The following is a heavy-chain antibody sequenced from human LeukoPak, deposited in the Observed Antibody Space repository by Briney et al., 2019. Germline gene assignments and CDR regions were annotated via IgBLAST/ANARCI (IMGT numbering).Heavy chain of an antibody. V-gene: IGHV1-2*06. J-gene: IGHJ4*02. Sequence: ASVRVSCKASGYTFSGYYMYWVRQAPGQGLEWMGRINPNSGATTSAQKFQGRVTMTRDTSITTTYMELSSLRSDDTAVYYCARDRGRIGYYDNSGYTDWGQGTLVIVSS. CDR3: ARDRGRIGYYDNSGYTD. CDR2: INPNSGAT. D-gene: IGHD3-22*01. CDR1: GYTFSGYY.